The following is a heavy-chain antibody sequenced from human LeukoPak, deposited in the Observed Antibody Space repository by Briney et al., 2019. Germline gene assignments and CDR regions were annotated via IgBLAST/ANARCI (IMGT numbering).Heavy chain of an antibody. CDR1: GYDFSTYW. Sequence: GESRRISCKGLGYDFSTYWNAWVRQRPGKGLEWMGIIYPGGFETRYDPSFQSQVTISADRSTSTAYLQWSSLRASDTAMYYCARASRDGYNQNFDHWGEGTPVSLSS. CDR3: ARASRDGYNQNFDH. J-gene: IGHJ4*02. V-gene: IGHV5-51*01. D-gene: IGHD5-24*01. CDR2: IYPGGFET.